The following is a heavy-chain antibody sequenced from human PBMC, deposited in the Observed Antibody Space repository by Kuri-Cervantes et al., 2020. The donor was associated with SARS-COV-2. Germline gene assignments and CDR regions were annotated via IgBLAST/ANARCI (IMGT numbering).Heavy chain of an antibody. Sequence: GESLKISCVASGFTFSSYSMNWVRQAPWKGLEWVSSISSSSSYIYYADSVKGRFTISRDNAKNSLYLQMNSLRAEDTAVYYCASFGSGWYDDAFDIWGQGTMVTVSS. D-gene: IGHD6-19*01. V-gene: IGHV3-21*04. CDR3: ASFGSGWYDDAFDI. J-gene: IGHJ3*02. CDR2: ISSSSSYI. CDR1: GFTFSSYS.